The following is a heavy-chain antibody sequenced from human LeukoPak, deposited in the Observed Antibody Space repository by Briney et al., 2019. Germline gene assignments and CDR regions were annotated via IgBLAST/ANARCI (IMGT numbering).Heavy chain of an antibody. J-gene: IGHJ4*02. Sequence: SLRLSCAASGFTFSSYGMHWVRQAPGKGLEWVAVISYDGSNKYYADSVKGRFTISRDNSKNTLYLQMNSLRAEDTAVYYCAKDWPYDSSGYTFDYWGQGTLVTVSS. CDR1: GFTFSSYG. V-gene: IGHV3-30*18. CDR2: ISYDGSNK. CDR3: AKDWPYDSSGYTFDY. D-gene: IGHD3-22*01.